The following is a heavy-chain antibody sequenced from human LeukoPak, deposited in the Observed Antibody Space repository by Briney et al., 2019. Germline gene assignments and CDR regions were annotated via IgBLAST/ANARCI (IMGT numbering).Heavy chain of an antibody. CDR2: INPSGGST. Sequence: GASVKVSCKASGYTFTNYYMHWVRQAPGQGLEWMGIINPSGGSTSYAQKFQGRVTMTRDMSTSTVYMELSSLRSEDTAVYYCARDETLTYYDILTGYYHFDYWGQGTLVTVSS. V-gene: IGHV1-46*01. J-gene: IGHJ4*02. CDR1: GYTFTNYY. D-gene: IGHD3-9*01. CDR3: ARDETLTYYDILTGYYHFDY.